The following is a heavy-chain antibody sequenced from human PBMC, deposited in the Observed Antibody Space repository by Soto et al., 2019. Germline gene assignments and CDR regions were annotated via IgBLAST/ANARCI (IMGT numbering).Heavy chain of an antibody. CDR1: GYTFTRYY. V-gene: IGHV1-46*03. D-gene: IGHD2-8*01. CDR2: INPSGGST. CDR3: ARVGYCTKGVCGGFDY. J-gene: IGHJ4*02. Sequence: QVQLVQSGAEVKKPGASVKVSCKASGYTFTRYYMHWVRQAPGQGLEWMGIINPSGGSTSYAQKLQGRVTMTRDTSTTTVYMELSSLRSEDTAVYYCARVGYCTKGVCGGFDYWGQGTLVTVSS.